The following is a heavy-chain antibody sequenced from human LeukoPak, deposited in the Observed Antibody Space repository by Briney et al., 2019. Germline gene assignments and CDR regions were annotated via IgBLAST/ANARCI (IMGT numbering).Heavy chain of an antibody. CDR2: ISSSGSTI. CDR1: GFTFSDYY. V-gene: IGHV3-11*01. CDR3: ARRRRWLQSAYFDY. Sequence: GGSLRLSCAASGFTFSDYYMSWIRQAPGKGLEWVSCISSSGSTIYYADSVKGRFTISRDNAKNSLYLQMNSLRAEDTAVYYCARRRRWLQSAYFDYWGQGTLDTVSS. D-gene: IGHD5-24*01. J-gene: IGHJ4*02.